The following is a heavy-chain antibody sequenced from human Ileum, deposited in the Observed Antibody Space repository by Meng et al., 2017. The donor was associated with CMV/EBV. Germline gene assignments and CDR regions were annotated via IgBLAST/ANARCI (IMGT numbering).Heavy chain of an antibody. Sequence: VWRPESGPGLVKPSGTLSPPCTVSGGAIRNYYWWLIRPPAGKGLEWIGRIYTGGSPNYNPSLYSRVTMSLDTSKNQFSLKLNSVTAADTAVYYCARLNYYDSREFDYWGQGTLVTVSS. J-gene: IGHJ4*02. CDR3: ARLNYYDSREFDY. D-gene: IGHD3-22*01. CDR2: IYTGGSP. CDR1: GGAIRNYY. V-gene: IGHV4-4*07.